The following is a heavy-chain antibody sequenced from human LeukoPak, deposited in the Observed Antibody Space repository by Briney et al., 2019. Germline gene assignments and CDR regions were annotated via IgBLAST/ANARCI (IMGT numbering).Heavy chain of an antibody. V-gene: IGHV4-59*08. CDR1: GASMSTHY. CDR2: IYYSGST. Sequence: PSETLSLTCTVSGASMSTHYWSWIRQPPGKGLEWIGYIYYSGSTNYNPSLKSRVTISVDTSKNQFSLKLSSVTAADTAVYYCARSWDQGSAFDYWGQGTLVTVSS. D-gene: IGHD1-26*01. J-gene: IGHJ4*02. CDR3: ARSWDQGSAFDY.